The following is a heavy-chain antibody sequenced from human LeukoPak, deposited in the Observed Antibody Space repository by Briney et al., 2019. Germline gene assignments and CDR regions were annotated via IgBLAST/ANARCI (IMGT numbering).Heavy chain of an antibody. Sequence: GGSLRLSCAASGFTFSSYGMHWVRQAPGKGLEWVAVIWYDGSNKYYADSVKGRFTISRDNSKNTLYLQMNSLRAEDTAVYYCARAKVDRDAFDIWGQGTMVTVSS. CDR2: IWYDGSNK. J-gene: IGHJ3*02. CDR3: ARAKVDRDAFDI. CDR1: GFTFSSYG. D-gene: IGHD4-23*01. V-gene: IGHV3-33*01.